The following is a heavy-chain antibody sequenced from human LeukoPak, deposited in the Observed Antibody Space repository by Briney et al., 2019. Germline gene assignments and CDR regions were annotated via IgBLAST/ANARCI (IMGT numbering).Heavy chain of an antibody. CDR3: TIDYDYAWGSFRLAY. V-gene: IGHV3-15*01. CDR2: IKSQTDGGTT. CDR1: GFPFKNDW. J-gene: IGHJ4*02. Sequence: PGGSLRLSCLASGFPFKNDWMTWVRQTSGKGREWIGRIKSQTDGGTTDYAAPLKGRFTISRDDSKNTLYLQMNSLETEDTGVYYCTIDYDYAWGSFRLAYWGQGALVTVSS. D-gene: IGHD3-16*02.